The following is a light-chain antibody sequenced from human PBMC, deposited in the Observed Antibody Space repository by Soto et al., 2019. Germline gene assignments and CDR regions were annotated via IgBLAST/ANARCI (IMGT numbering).Light chain of an antibody. Sequence: EMTQSHSTLSATVGDGVTITCRASQSISSWLAWYQQKPGKAPKLLIYKASSLESGVPSRFSGSGSGTEFTLTISSLQPDDFATYYCQQYNSYSRTFAQGSK. J-gene: IGKJ1*01. V-gene: IGKV1-5*03. CDR3: QQYNSYSRT. CDR2: KAS. CDR1: QSISSW.